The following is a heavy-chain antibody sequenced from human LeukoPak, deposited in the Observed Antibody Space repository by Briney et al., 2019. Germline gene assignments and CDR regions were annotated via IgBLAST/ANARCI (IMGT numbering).Heavy chain of an antibody. CDR1: GFTFSSYW. CDR2: IKQDGSEK. CDR3: AKGYYYGSGSYPQRGFDP. V-gene: IGHV3-7*03. Sequence: GGSLRLSCAASGFTFSSYWMSWVRQAPGKGLEWVANIKQDGSEKYYADSVKGRFTISRDNAKNSLYLQMNSLRAEDTALYYCAKGYYYGSGSYPQRGFDPWGQGTLVTVSS. J-gene: IGHJ5*02. D-gene: IGHD3-10*01.